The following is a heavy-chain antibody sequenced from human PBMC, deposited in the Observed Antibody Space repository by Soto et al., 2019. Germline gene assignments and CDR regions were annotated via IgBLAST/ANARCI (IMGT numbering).Heavy chain of an antibody. V-gene: IGHV3-74*01. Sequence: GGSLRLSCAASGFTFSTYWMHWVRQAPGKGLVWVSRISSDGSTTAYADSVKGRFTISRDNAKNTLYLQMNSLRGEDTAVYYCARDSGYSVNDYWGQGTLVTVSS. CDR2: ISSDGSTT. D-gene: IGHD3-22*01. J-gene: IGHJ4*02. CDR3: ARDSGYSVNDY. CDR1: GFTFSTYW.